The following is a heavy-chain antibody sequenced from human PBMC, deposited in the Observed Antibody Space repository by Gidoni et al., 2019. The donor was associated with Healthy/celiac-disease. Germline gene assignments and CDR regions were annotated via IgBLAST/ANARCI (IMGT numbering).Heavy chain of an antibody. Sequence: EVQLVESGGGLVQPGGSLRLSCAASGFIFSTHAMNWVRQAPGKGLEWVSCISGIGGSTYYADSVKGRFTISRDNSKNTLYLQMNSLTAEDTALYYCVKGYSDDYWGQGTLVTVSS. J-gene: IGHJ4*02. D-gene: IGHD5-18*01. CDR2: ISGIGGST. CDR3: VKGYSDDY. V-gene: IGHV3-23*04. CDR1: GFIFSTHA.